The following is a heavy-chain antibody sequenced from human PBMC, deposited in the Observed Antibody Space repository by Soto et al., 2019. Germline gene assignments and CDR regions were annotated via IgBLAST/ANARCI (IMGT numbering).Heavy chain of an antibody. J-gene: IGHJ5*02. CDR1: GFTFSTYI. Sequence: GGSLSLSCAASGFTFSTYIMNWVRQAPGKGLEWVSYISYTSSTIYYADSVKGRFTISRDNAKNSLFLQMHSLRDEDTAVYYCARDNGLAGSFDPWGQGTLVTVSS. D-gene: IGHD2-21*01. V-gene: IGHV3-48*02. CDR3: ARDNGLAGSFDP. CDR2: ISYTSSTI.